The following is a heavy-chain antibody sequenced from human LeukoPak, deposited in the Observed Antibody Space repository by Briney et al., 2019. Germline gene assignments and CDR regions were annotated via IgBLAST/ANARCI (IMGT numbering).Heavy chain of an antibody. D-gene: IGHD2-15*01. J-gene: IGHJ6*02. V-gene: IGHV4-4*07. CDR1: GGSISSYY. Sequence: SETLSLTCTVSGGSISSYYWSWIRQPAGKGLEWIGRIYTSGSTNYNPSLKSRVTMSVDTSKNQFSLKLTSVTAADTAVYYCARDEVVAATGESYYYYGMHVWGQGTTVTVSS. CDR3: ARDEVVAATGESYYYYGMHV. CDR2: IYTSGST.